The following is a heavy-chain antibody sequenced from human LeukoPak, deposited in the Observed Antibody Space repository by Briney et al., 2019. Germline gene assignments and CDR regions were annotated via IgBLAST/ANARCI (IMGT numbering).Heavy chain of an antibody. Sequence: GGSLRLSCAASGFIFSSYEMNWVRQAPGKGLEWVSHISSSGSTIDYADSVKGRFIISRDNAKNSLYLQMDSLRAEDTGVYYCAGTYSSGWDYFDFWGQGTLVTVSS. CDR1: GFIFSSYE. D-gene: IGHD6-19*01. CDR3: AGTYSSGWDYFDF. CDR2: ISSSGSTI. V-gene: IGHV3-48*03. J-gene: IGHJ4*02.